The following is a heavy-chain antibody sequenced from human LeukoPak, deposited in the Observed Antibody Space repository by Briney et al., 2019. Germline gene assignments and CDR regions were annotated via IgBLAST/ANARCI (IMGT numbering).Heavy chain of an antibody. Sequence: ASVKVSCKASGYTFTSYGISWVRQAPGQGLEWMGWISAYNGNTNYAQKLQGRVTMTTDTSTSTAYMELRSLRSDDTAVYYCARMTYYYDSSGYLFDYWGQGTLVTVSS. CDR1: GYTFTSYG. CDR3: ARMTYYYDSSGYLFDY. CDR2: ISAYNGNT. V-gene: IGHV1-18*01. D-gene: IGHD3-22*01. J-gene: IGHJ4*02.